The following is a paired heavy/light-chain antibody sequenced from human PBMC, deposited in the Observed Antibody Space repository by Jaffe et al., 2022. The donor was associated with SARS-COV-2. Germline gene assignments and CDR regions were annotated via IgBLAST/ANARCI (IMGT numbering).Light chain of an antibody. Sequence: QSVLTQPPSVSGAPGQRVTISCSGSTSNIGSGFDIHWYQQLPGTAPKLLIFGNNYRPLGVPDRFSGSKSGTSVSLAITGLQAGDEADYYCQAYDASLRGWVFGGGTKLTVL. J-gene: IGLJ3*02. CDR3: QAYDASLRGWV. CDR2: GNN. V-gene: IGLV1-40*01. CDR1: TSNIGSGFD.
Heavy chain of an antibody. CDR3: ARPRSSGSSVEGIDV. J-gene: IGHJ6*02. CDR1: GYPFSNYW. D-gene: IGHD6-19*01. V-gene: IGHV5-51*01. Sequence: EVQLVQSGAAVKKPGESLKISCKASGYPFSNYWIGWVRQLPGKGLEWMGLIYPDDSDTRYSPSFQGQVTISADESLSSAFLQWSSLKASDTAIYFCARPRSSGSSVEGIDVWGQGTTVTVSS. CDR2: IYPDDSDT.